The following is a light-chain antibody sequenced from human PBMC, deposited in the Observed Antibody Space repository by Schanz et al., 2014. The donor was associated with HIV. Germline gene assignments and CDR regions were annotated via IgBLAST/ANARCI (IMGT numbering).Light chain of an antibody. Sequence: QSALTQPASVSGSPGQSISISCTGTSGDVGSYNYVSWYQQLPGKAPKLMIYEVSERPSEYSDRFSGSRSGNTASLTISGLQAEDEADYYCGSFTTRNTWVFGGGTKLTVL. J-gene: IGLJ3*02. CDR2: EVS. CDR1: SGDVGSYNY. CDR3: GSFTTRNTWV. V-gene: IGLV2-14*01.